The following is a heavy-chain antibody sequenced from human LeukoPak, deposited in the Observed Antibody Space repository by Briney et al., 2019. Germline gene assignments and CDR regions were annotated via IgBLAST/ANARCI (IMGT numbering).Heavy chain of an antibody. J-gene: IGHJ3*02. V-gene: IGHV3-23*01. Sequence: PGGSLRLSCAASGFTFSSYAMSWVRQAPGKGLEWVSAISGSGGSTYYADSVKGRFTISRDNSKNTLYLQMNSLRAEDTAVYYCAKDRLWFGELSPHAFDIWGQGTMVTVSS. CDR3: AKDRLWFGELSPHAFDI. D-gene: IGHD3-10*01. CDR2: ISGSGGST. CDR1: GFTFSSYA.